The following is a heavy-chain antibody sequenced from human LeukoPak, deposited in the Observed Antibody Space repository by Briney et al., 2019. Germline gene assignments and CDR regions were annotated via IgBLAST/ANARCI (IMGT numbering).Heavy chain of an antibody. D-gene: IGHD2-2*02. CDR3: AKDPRDCSSTSCYTAAAGFDY. J-gene: IGHJ4*02. CDR2: IRYGGTNQ. Sequence: GGSLRLSCAASGFTFSSYGMHWVRQAPGKGLEWVAFIRYGGTNQYYADSVKGRFTISRDNSRNTLYLQMSSLRAEDTAVYYCAKDPRDCSSTSCYTAAAGFDYWGQGTLVTVSS. CDR1: GFTFSSYG. V-gene: IGHV3-30*02.